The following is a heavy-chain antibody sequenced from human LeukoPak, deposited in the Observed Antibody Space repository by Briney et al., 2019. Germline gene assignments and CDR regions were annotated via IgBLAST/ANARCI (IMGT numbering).Heavy chain of an antibody. V-gene: IGHV1-18*01. J-gene: IGHJ4*02. Sequence: SGNSFISFAISWVRQAPGQGLEWMGWISAYNGNTNYAQKLQGRVTMTTDTSTSTAYMELRSLRSDDTAVYYCARDRYSGYAKHDYWGQGTLVTVSS. CDR3: ARDRYSGYAKHDY. CDR2: ISAYNGNT. D-gene: IGHD5-12*01. CDR1: GNSFISFA.